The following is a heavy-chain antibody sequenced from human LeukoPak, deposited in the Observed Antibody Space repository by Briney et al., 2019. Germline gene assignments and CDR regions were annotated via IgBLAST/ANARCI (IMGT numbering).Heavy chain of an antibody. V-gene: IGHV3-30*18. D-gene: IGHD3-16*01. CDR2: ISYDGSNE. J-gene: IGHJ5*02. CDR3: AKGGPWGLRNWFDP. Sequence: GGSLRLSCAASGFTFSSYGMHWVRQAPGKRLEWVAVISYDGSNEYYADSVKGRFTISRDNSKNTLYLQMNSLRAEDTAVYYCAKGGPWGLRNWFDPWGQGTLVTVSS. CDR1: GFTFSSYG.